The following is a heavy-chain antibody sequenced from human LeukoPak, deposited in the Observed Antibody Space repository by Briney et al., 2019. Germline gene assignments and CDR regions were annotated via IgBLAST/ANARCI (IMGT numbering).Heavy chain of an antibody. D-gene: IGHD6-19*01. CDR2: ISSSGSGGNT. V-gene: IGHV3-23*01. CDR1: GVTLSNYA. CDR3: AGTVYSSGWLEYFQH. J-gene: IGHJ1*01. Sequence: GGSLRLSCVASGVTLSNYAMSWARQAPGKGLEWVSGISSSGSGGNTYYADSVKGRFTISRDNAKNSLYLQMNSLRAEDTAVYYCAGTVYSSGWLEYFQHWGQGTLVTVSS.